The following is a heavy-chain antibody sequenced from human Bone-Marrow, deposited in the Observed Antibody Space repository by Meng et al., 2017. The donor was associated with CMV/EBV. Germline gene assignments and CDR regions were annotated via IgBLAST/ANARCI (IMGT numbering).Heavy chain of an antibody. Sequence: SETLSLTCTVSGGSISGGSISTYSWTWIRQPPGKGLEWIGDINQSEGTHYNPSLKSRATISVDTSKNQFSLKLSYVTVADTAVYYCARGRSQFEYWSQKRLVTVSS. CDR3: ARGRSQFEY. V-gene: IGHV4-34*01. CDR2: INQSEGT. J-gene: IGHJ4*02. CDR1: GGSISGGSISTYS.